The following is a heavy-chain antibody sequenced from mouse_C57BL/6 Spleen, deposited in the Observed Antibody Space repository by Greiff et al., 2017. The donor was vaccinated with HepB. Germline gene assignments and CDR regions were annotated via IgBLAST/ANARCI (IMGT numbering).Heavy chain of an antibody. CDR1: GYSITSGYY. D-gene: IGHD1-1*01. CDR3: ARDPDYYGSSGYFDV. Sequence: ESGPGLVKPSQSLSLTCSVTGYSITSGYYWNWIRQFPGNKLEWMGYISYDGSNNYNPSLKNRISITRDTSKNQFFLKLNSVTTEDTATYYCARDPDYYGSSGYFDVWGTGTTVTVS. J-gene: IGHJ1*03. CDR2: ISYDGSN. V-gene: IGHV3-6*01.